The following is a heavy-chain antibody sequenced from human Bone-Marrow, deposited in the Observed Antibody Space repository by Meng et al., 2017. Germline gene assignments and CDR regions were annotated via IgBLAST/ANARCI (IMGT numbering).Heavy chain of an antibody. V-gene: IGHV3-23*01. Sequence: GESLKISCAASGFIFNSYAMGWVRQAPGKGLEWVSVIGANGGSTSYADSVKSRFTISRDNSKNTIYLQMSSLRADDTAVYYCAKGAGRIASTGKRYFDYWGLGTLVTVSS. CDR3: AKGAGRIASTGKRYFDY. D-gene: IGHD6-13*01. CDR1: GFIFNSYA. J-gene: IGHJ4*02. CDR2: IGANGGST.